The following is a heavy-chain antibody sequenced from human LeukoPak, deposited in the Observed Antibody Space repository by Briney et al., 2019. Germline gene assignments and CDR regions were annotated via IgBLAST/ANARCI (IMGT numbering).Heavy chain of an antibody. CDR2: ISSSSSTI. V-gene: IGHV3-48*04. D-gene: IGHD6-13*01. CDR3: ARGEQQLVPDY. Sequence: GGSLRLSCAASGFTFSSYSMNWVRQAPGKGLEWVSYISSSSSTIYYADSVKGRFTISRDNAKNSLYLQMNSLRAEDTAVYYCARGEQQLVPDYWGQGTLVTVSS. J-gene: IGHJ4*01. CDR1: GFTFSSYS.